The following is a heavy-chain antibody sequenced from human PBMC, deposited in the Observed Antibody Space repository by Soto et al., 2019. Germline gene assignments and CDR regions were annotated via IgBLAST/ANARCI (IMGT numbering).Heavy chain of an antibody. V-gene: IGHV3-23*01. D-gene: IGHD7-27*01. CDR1: GFTFSSFA. J-gene: IGHJ6*02. CDR3: AKWGNDWGYYYYGMDV. Sequence: GGSLRLSCAASGFTFSSFAMSWVRQAPGKGLEWVSAISDSGVSTYYADSVKGRFIIFRDNSKNTLYLQLDSLRAEDTALYYCAKWGNDWGYYYYGMDVWGQGTTVTVSS. CDR2: ISDSGVST.